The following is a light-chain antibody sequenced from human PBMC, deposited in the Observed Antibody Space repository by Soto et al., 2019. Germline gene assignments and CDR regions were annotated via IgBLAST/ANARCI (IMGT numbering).Light chain of an antibody. J-gene: IGKJ1*01. CDR2: EAS. CDR1: QSISSY. Sequence: DIQITQSPSSLSPSASERFTITCPASQSISSYLNWYQQKPGKAPKLLIYEASSLQSGVPSRFSGSGSGTDFTLTVSSLQPDDFATYYCQQSDTTPWTFGQGTKVDIK. CDR3: QQSDTTPWT. V-gene: IGKV1-39*01.